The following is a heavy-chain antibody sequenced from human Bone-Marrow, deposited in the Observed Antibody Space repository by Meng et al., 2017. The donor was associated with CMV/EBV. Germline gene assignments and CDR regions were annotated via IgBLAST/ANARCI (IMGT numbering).Heavy chain of an antibody. CDR2: MHHSGTK. CDR1: GASISSYY. V-gene: IGHV4-59*01. Sequence: GSLRLSCSVSGASISSYYWSWIRQSPGKGLEWIGYMHHSGTKNYNPSLRSRITIALDTYKSQFSLKLNSVTAADTAVYYWARYYCISNSCYTTNWFDPWGQGTQVTVSS. J-gene: IGHJ5*02. CDR3: ARYYCISNSCYTTNWFDP. D-gene: IGHD2-2*01.